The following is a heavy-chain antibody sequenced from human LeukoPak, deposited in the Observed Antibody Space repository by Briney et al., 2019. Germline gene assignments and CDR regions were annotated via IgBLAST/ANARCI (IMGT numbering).Heavy chain of an antibody. CDR1: GYTLNVFF. V-gene: IGHV1-2*02. Sequence: ASVKVSCKASGYTLNVFFMQWVRQARGQGLEWMGWINPNSGDTNYAQRFQGRVTMTLDTSNSAAYMELTSLTPDDTAMYYCASGRGSGSLRWGQGTLVTVSS. D-gene: IGHD1-26*01. J-gene: IGHJ4*02. CDR2: INPNSGDT. CDR3: ASGRGSGSLR.